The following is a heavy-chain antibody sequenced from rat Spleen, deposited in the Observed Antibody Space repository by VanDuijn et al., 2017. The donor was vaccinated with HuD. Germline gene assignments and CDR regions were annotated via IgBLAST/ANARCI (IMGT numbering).Heavy chain of an antibody. Sequence: EVQLVESGGGLVKPGRSMKLSCSASGFTFNNYYMTWVRQAPTKGLEWVASIGPNGDDTYYGDSVKGRFTVSRDNAKSALYLQMDSLRSEDTATYYCAKETRYYGQPYYFDYWGQGVMVTVSS. CDR1: GFTFNNYY. CDR3: AKETRYYGQPYYFDY. CDR2: IGPNGDDT. V-gene: IGHV5-25*01. D-gene: IGHD1-7*01. J-gene: IGHJ2*01.